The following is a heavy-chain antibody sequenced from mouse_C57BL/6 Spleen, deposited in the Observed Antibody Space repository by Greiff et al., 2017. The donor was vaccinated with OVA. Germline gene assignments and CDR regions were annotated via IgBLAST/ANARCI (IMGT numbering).Heavy chain of an antibody. Sequence: VQLQQPGTELVKPGASVKLSCKASGYTFTSYWMHWVKQRPGQGLEWIGNINPSNGGTNYNEKFKSKATLTVNKSSSTANMQLSSLTSEDSAVYYCARWSTTVVARYFDVWGTGTTVTVSS. D-gene: IGHD1-1*01. CDR2: INPSNGGT. CDR1: GYTFTSYW. CDR3: ARWSTTVVARYFDV. J-gene: IGHJ1*03. V-gene: IGHV1-53*01.